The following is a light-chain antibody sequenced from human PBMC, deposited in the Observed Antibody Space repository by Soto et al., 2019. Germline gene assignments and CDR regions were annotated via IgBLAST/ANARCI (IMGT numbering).Light chain of an antibody. J-gene: IGKJ5*01. CDR1: QSVSSY. CDR2: DAS. Sequence: EIVLTQSPATLSLSPGERATLSCRASQSVSSYFAWYQQKPGQAPRLLIYDASNMATGIPARCSGSGSGTDFTLTISSLEPEDFAVYYCQQRSNGPLTFGQGTRLEIK. CDR3: QQRSNGPLT. V-gene: IGKV3-11*01.